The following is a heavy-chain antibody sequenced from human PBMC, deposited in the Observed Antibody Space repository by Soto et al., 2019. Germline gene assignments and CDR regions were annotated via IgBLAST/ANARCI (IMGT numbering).Heavy chain of an antibody. D-gene: IGHD2-21*01. J-gene: IGHJ1*01. CDR3: ASTLIYRAEYFQH. CDR2: IIPIFGTA. CDR1: GGTFSSYA. V-gene: IGHV1-69*06. Sequence: ASVKVSCKASGGTFSSYAISWVRQAPGQGLEWMGGIIPIFGTANYAQKFQGRVTITADKSTSTAYMELSSLRSEDTAVYYCASTLIYRAEYFQHWGQGTLVTVSS.